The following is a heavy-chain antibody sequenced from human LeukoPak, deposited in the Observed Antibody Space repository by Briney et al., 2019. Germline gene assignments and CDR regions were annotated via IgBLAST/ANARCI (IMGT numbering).Heavy chain of an antibody. V-gene: IGHV3-48*01. Sequence: SGGSLRLSCAASGFAFSSYNMNWVRQAPGKGLEWIPYIGSSGSPTHYADSVGGRFTTSRDNAKNSLYLQMSSLRSDDTAVYYCARSTEGTYYYDSSGYYTLGYWGQGTLVTVSS. CDR2: IGSSGSPT. CDR3: ARSTEGTYYYDSSGYYTLGY. D-gene: IGHD3-22*01. CDR1: GFAFSSYN. J-gene: IGHJ4*02.